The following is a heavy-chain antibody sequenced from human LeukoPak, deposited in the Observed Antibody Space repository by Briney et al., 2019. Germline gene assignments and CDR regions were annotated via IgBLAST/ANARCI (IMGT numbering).Heavy chain of an antibody. CDR3: ARDTYGSGSYYGWFDP. Sequence: PSETLSLTCTVSGGSISSYYWSWIRQPPGKGLEWIGYIYYSGSTNYNPSLKSRVTKSVDTSKNQFSLKLSSVTAADTAVYYCARDTYGSGSYYGWFDPWGQGTLVTVSS. D-gene: IGHD3-10*01. CDR1: GGSISSYY. CDR2: IYYSGST. V-gene: IGHV4-59*01. J-gene: IGHJ5*02.